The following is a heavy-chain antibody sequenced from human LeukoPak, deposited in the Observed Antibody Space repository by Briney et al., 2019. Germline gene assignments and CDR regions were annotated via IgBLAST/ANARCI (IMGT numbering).Heavy chain of an antibody. D-gene: IGHD3-3*01. J-gene: IGHJ3*01. CDR1: GYTFTSYD. Sequence: ASVKVSCKASGYTFTSYDINWVRQATGQGLEWMGWMNPNSGNTGYAQKFQGRVTITRNTSISTAYMELSSLRSEDTAVYYCAGLDFWSGDDAFDVWGQGTMVTVSS. CDR2: MNPNSGNT. V-gene: IGHV1-8*03. CDR3: AGLDFWSGDDAFDV.